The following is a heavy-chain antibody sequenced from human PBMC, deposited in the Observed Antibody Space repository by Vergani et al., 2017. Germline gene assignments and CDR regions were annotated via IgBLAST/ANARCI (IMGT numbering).Heavy chain of an antibody. V-gene: IGHV4-34*01. CDR2: INHSGST. J-gene: IGHJ5*02. CDR1: GGSFSCYY. D-gene: IGHD4-23*01. CDR3: ARGGRRSSLYGGLNWFDP. Sequence: QVQLQQWGAGLLKPSETLSLTCAVYGGSFSCYYWSWIRQPPGTGLDWVGEINHSGSTNYNPSLKSRVTRSVVTSTNQFSLKLSSVTAADTAVYYCARGGRRSSLYGGLNWFDPWGQGTLVTVAS.